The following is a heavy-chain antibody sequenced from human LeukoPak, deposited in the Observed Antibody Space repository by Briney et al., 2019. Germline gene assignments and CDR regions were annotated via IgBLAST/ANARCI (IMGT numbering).Heavy chain of an antibody. CDR2: IYTSGST. CDR3: ARDLGDTAMVTD. CDR1: GGSISSYY. V-gene: IGHV4-4*07. D-gene: IGHD5-18*01. J-gene: IGHJ4*02. Sequence: SETLSLTCTVSGGSISSYYWSWIQQPPGKGLEWIGRIYTSGSTNYNPSLKSRVTMSVDTSKNQFSLKLSSVTAADTAVYYCARDLGDTAMVTDWGQGTLVTVSS.